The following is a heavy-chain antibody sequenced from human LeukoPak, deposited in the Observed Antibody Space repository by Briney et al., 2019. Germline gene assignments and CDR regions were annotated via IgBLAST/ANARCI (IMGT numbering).Heavy chain of an antibody. CDR2: MSSTGNTI. V-gene: IGHV3-11*04. J-gene: IGHJ3*02. Sequence: PGGSLRLSCAASGFTFSDYYMSWIRQAPGKGLEWISYMSSTGNTIYYPDSVKGRFTVSRDNAKNSLYLQMTSLRAEDTAVYYCAGEGTWRSFDIWGQGTMVTVSS. D-gene: IGHD5-12*01. CDR1: GFTFSDYY. CDR3: AGEGTWRSFDI.